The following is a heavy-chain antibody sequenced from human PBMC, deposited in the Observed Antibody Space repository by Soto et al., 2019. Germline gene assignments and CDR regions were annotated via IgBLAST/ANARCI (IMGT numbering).Heavy chain of an antibody. D-gene: IGHD6-19*01. V-gene: IGHV1-18*01. CDR2: ISTYNGNT. CDR3: ASQLTVAGTFDP. J-gene: IGHJ5*02. Sequence: QVQLVQSGAEVKKPGASVKVSCKASGYTFSGYDINWVRQAPGQGLEWMGWISTYNGNTNYAQNFQGRVNMTTDTFTSTAYMELRSLRSDDTAVYYCASQLTVAGTFDPWGQGTLVIVSS. CDR1: GYTFSGYD.